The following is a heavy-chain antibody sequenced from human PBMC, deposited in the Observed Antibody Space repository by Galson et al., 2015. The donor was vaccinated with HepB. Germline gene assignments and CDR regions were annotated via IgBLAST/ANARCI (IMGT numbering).Heavy chain of an antibody. V-gene: IGHV5-51*01. CDR2: IYPGDSET. CDR1: GYTFTAFW. CDR3: ARLGHEGYHYYGMDV. J-gene: IGHJ6*02. Sequence: QSGAEVKKPGESLRISCKGSGYTFTAFWITWVRQIPGKGLECMGIIYPGDSETRYSPSFQGQVTLSADKSTNTAYLQWGSLKASDTAMYYCARLGHEGYHYYGMDVWGQGTTVTVSS. D-gene: IGHD2-2*01.